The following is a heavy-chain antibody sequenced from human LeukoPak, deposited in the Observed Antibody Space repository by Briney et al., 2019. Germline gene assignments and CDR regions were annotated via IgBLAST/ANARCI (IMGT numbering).Heavy chain of an antibody. J-gene: IGHJ6*03. CDR1: RFTFTTYA. CDR3: AKRGGTYSYYYYMDV. Sequence: GGSLRLSCGASRFTFTTYAMHWVRQAPGKGLEWVAFIQYDGNTKYYVDSVKGRFTISRDTSKNTLFLQMSSLRAEDTAVYYCAKRGGTYSYYYYMDVWGKGTTVTVYS. D-gene: IGHD1-26*01. V-gene: IGHV3-30*02. CDR2: IQYDGNTK.